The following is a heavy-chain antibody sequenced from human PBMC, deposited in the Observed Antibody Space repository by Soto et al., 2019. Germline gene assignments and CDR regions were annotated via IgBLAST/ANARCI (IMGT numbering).Heavy chain of an antibody. V-gene: IGHV3-23*01. J-gene: IGHJ3*02. CDR3: AKKGLGSLTRYCSDGGCHYAFHM. D-gene: IGHD2-15*01. CDR1: ALTFSSYA. Sequence: PGGALRLSFAASALTFSSYAMNWVRQAPGKGLEGVSTVSAGGDSAYNAGSVNGRFTNSRDNSKNTLYLQMNSLRAEDTAVYYCAKKGLGSLTRYCSDGGCHYAFHMWGQGTMVTVSS. CDR2: VSAGGDSA.